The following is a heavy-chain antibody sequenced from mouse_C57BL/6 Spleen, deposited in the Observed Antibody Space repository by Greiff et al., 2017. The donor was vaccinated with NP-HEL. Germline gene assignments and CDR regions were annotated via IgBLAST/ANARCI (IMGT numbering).Heavy chain of an antibody. CDR1: GYAFSSYW. J-gene: IGHJ2*01. CDR3: ARSGECGWLPY. D-gene: IGHD2-3*01. V-gene: IGHV1-80*01. CDR2: IYPGDGDT. Sequence: QVQLKQSGAELVKPGASVKISCKASGYAFSSYWMNWVKQRPGKGLEWIGQIYPGDGDTNYNGKFKGKATLTADKSSSTAYMQLSSLTSEDSAVYFCARSGECGWLPYWGQGTTLTVAS.